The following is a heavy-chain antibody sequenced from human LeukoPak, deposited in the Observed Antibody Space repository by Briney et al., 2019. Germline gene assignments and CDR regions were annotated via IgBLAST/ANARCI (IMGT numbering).Heavy chain of an antibody. Sequence: SETLSLTCTVSGGSISSYYWSWIRQPPGKGLEWIGYIYYSGSTNYNPSLKSRVTISVDTSKNQFSLKLSSVTAADTAVYYCARAYEGDAFDIWGQGTMVTVSS. D-gene: IGHD3-16*01. CDR3: ARAYEGDAFDI. CDR2: IYYSGST. J-gene: IGHJ3*02. V-gene: IGHV4-59*01. CDR1: GGSISSYY.